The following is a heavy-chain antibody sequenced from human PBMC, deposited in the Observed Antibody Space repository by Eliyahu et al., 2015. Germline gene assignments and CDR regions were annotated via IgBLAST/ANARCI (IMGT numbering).Heavy chain of an antibody. J-gene: IGHJ2*01. CDR2: FDPEDGET. CDR3: ATKIYGGNSGHFDL. Sequence: QVQLVQSGAEVKKPGASVKVSCKVSGYPXTELSMPXVRQAPGKGLEWMGGFDPEDGETIYAQKFQGRVTMTEDTSTDTAYMELSSLRSEDTAVYYCATKIYGGNSGHFDLWGRGTLVTVSS. CDR1: GYPXTELS. V-gene: IGHV1-24*01. D-gene: IGHD4-23*01.